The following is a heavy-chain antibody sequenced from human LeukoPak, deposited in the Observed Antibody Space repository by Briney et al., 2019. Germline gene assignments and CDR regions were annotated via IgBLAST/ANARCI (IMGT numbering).Heavy chain of an antibody. V-gene: IGHV4-59*12. Sequence: SETLSLTCTVSGGSISSYYWSWIRQPPGKGLEWIGYIYYSGSTNYNPSLKSRVTISVDTSKNQFSLKLSSVTAADTAVYYCARDTVFVWFDPWGQGTLVTVSS. CDR2: IYYSGST. D-gene: IGHD2-21*01. J-gene: IGHJ5*02. CDR1: GGSISSYY. CDR3: ARDTVFVWFDP.